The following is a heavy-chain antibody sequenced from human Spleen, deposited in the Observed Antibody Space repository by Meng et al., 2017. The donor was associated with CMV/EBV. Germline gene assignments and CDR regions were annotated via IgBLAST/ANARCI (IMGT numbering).Heavy chain of an antibody. J-gene: IGHJ4*02. CDR1: GGSISSSNW. V-gene: IGHV4-4*02. CDR3: ARSHDSSAYSYVY. Sequence: AVSGGSISSSNWWSWVRQPPGKGLEWIGEIYHSGTANYNASLKSRVTISVDKSKNQFSLTLTSVTAADTAIYYCARSHDSSAYSYVYWGQGTLVTVSS. CDR2: IYHSGTA. D-gene: IGHD3-22*01.